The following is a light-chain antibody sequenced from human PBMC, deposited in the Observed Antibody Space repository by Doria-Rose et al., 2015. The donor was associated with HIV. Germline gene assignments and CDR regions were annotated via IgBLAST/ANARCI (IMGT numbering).Light chain of an antibody. CDR2: DVN. J-gene: IGLJ2*01. CDR1: TSDVGAYKY. Sequence: VSGSPGQSITISCTGTTSDVGAYKYVSWYQQHPGKAPKFIIYDVNRRPSGVSNRFSGSKSGNTASLTISGLQAEDEANYYCCSYASSSTPLFGGGTKLTVL. V-gene: IGLV2-14*03. CDR3: CSYASSSTPL.